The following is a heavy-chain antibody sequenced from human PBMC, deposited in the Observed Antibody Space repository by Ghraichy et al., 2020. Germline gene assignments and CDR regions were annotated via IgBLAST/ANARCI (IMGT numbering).Heavy chain of an antibody. J-gene: IGHJ4*02. CDR3: ARADRESYTPLDY. CDR2: INSKSGGT. Sequence: ASVKVSCKASGYTFTGHYIHWVRQAPGQGPEWMGWINSKSGGTNYEQKFQGRVTMTRDTSISVAYMELSSLRPDDMAVYYCARADRESYTPLDYWGQGTLVTVSS. V-gene: IGHV1-2*02. CDR1: GYTFTGHY. D-gene: IGHD1-26*01.